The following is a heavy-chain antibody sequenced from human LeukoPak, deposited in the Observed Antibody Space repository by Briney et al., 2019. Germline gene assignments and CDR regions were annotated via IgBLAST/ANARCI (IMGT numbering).Heavy chain of an antibody. D-gene: IGHD3-10*01. Sequence: SETLSLTCTVSGGSISSYYWCWIRQPAGKGLEWVGRIYTSGSTNYNPSLKSRVTMSVDTSKNQFSLKVSSVTAADTAVYYCARVKVHSGGAFDIWGQGTMVTVSS. CDR2: IYTSGST. CDR1: GGSISSYY. V-gene: IGHV4-4*07. CDR3: ARVKVHSGGAFDI. J-gene: IGHJ3*02.